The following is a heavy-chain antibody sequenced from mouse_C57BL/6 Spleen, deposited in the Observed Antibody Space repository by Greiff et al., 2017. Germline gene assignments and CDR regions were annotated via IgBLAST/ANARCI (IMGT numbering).Heavy chain of an antibody. V-gene: IGHV1-55*01. Sequence: LQQPGAELVRPGASVKMSCKASGYTFTSYGISWVKQRHGQGLEWIGDIYPGSGSTYYNEKFKGKATLTVDTSSSTAYMQLRSLTSEDSAVDFCARGACSYWGQGTPLT. J-gene: IGHJ2*01. CDR3: ARGACSY. CDR1: GYTFTSYG. CDR2: IYPGSGST.